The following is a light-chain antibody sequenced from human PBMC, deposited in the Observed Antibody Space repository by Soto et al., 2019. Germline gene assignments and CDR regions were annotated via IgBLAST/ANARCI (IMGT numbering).Light chain of an antibody. J-gene: IGKJ4*01. CDR3: QQYNNWLGT. CDR1: QTVSSN. CDR2: DAS. V-gene: IGKV3-15*01. Sequence: EIVMTQSPATLSVSPGERATLSCRASQTVSSNLAWYQQKPGQAPRLLIYDASTRASGIPARFSGSGSGTEFTLTISSLQSEDFAVYYCQQYNNWLGTFGGGTKVEIK.